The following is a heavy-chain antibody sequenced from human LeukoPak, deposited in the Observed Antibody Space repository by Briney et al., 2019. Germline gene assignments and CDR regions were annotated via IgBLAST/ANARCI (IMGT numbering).Heavy chain of an antibody. V-gene: IGHV4-34*01. CDR1: GGSFSGYY. CDR3: ARGVLVLNFDY. Sequence: SETLSLTCAVYGGSFSGYYWSWIRQPPGKGLEWSGEINHSGSTNYNPSLKSRVTISVDTSKNQFSLKLSSVTAADTAVYYCARGVLVLNFDYWGQGTLVTVSS. CDR2: INHSGST. D-gene: IGHD6-13*01. J-gene: IGHJ4*02.